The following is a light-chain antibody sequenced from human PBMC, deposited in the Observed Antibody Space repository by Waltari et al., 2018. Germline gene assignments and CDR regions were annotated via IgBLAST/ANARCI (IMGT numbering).Light chain of an antibody. Sequence: QSALTQPASVSGSPGQSITISCTGTSSDVGSYNLVSWYQHHPGKAPKFMIYEGSKRPSGVSKRLSGSKSGNSASLTISGLQAEDEAAYYCCSYAGSGTYVFGTGTKVTVL. CDR2: EGS. J-gene: IGLJ1*01. CDR1: SSDVGSYNL. CDR3: CSYAGSGTYV. V-gene: IGLV2-23*01.